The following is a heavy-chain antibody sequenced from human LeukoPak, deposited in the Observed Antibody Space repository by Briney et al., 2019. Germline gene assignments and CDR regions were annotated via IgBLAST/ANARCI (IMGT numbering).Heavy chain of an antibody. Sequence: ASVKVSCKASGYTLTSYAMHWVRQAPGQRLEWMGWINAGNGNTKYSQKFQGRVTITRDTSASTAYMELSSLRSEDTAVYYRARSGVKSATDYWGQGTLVTVSS. CDR1: GYTLTSYA. J-gene: IGHJ4*02. CDR3: ARSGVKSATDY. D-gene: IGHD2-15*01. V-gene: IGHV1-3*01. CDR2: INAGNGNT.